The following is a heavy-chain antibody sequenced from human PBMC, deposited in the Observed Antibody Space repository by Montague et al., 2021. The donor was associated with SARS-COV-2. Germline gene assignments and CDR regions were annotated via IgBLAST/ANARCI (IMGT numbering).Heavy chain of an antibody. D-gene: IGHD3-3*01. V-gene: IGHV3-21*01. CDR1: GFTFSGYT. CDR2: ISSSSSYI. J-gene: IGHJ4*02. CDR3: ARAQHYDFWSGKSFEY. Sequence: SLRLSCAASGFTFSGYTVNWVRQAPGKRLEWVSSISSSSSYIYYADSVKGRFTISRDNAKNSLYLQMNSLRAEDTAVYYCARAQHYDFWSGKSFEYWGQGTLVTVSS.